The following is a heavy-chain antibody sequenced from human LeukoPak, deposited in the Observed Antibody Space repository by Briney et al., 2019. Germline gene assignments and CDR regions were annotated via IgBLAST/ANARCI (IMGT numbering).Heavy chain of an antibody. J-gene: IGHJ4*02. CDR3: ARRAQNTAMVLVFDY. V-gene: IGHV4-38-2*01. CDR1: GYSISSGYY. D-gene: IGHD5-18*01. CDR2: IYHSGST. Sequence: PSETLSLTCAVSGYSISSGYYWGWIRQPPGKGLECIGSIYHSGSTYYNPSLKSRVTISVDTSKNQYSLKLSSVTAADTAVYYCARRAQNTAMVLVFDYWGQGTLVTVSA.